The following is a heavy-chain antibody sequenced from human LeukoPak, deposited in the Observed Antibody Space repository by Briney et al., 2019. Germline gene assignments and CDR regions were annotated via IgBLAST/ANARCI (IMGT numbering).Heavy chain of an antibody. CDR2: ISYDGGNK. D-gene: IGHD6-13*01. V-gene: IGHV3-30-3*01. Sequence: GGSLRLSCAVSGFTFSSYTMHWVRQAPGKGLEWVTVISYDGGNKFYADSVKGRFTISRDNSKNTLYLQMNSLRAEDTAVYYCATPAAGPGAEYSLYWGQGTLVIVSS. CDR1: GFTFSSYT. J-gene: IGHJ1*01. CDR3: ATPAAGPGAEYSLY.